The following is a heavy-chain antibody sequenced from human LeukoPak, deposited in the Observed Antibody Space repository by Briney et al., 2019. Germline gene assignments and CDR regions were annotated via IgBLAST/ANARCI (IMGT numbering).Heavy chain of an antibody. D-gene: IGHD3-10*01. V-gene: IGHV4-61*08. Sequence: SETLSLTCTVSGGSISSGDYYWSWIRQPPGKGLEWIGYIYYSGSTNYNPSLKSRVTISVDTSKNQFSLKLSSVTAADTAVYYCARHRSSRFGELLFGPLFDYWGQGTLVTVSS. CDR1: GGSISSGDYY. J-gene: IGHJ4*02. CDR3: ARHRSSRFGELLFGPLFDY. CDR2: IYYSGST.